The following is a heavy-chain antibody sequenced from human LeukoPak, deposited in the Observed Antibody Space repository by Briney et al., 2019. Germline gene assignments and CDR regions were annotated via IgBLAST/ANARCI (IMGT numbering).Heavy chain of an antibody. Sequence: ASVKVSCKASGYTFTSYDINWVRQATGQGLEWMGWVSPNSGNTGYAQKFQGRVTMTRNTSISTAYMELSSLRSEDTAVYYCARLYYDSSGYYSDYWGQGTLVTVSS. D-gene: IGHD3-22*01. CDR3: ARLYYDSSGYYSDY. CDR2: VSPNSGNT. J-gene: IGHJ4*02. V-gene: IGHV1-8*01. CDR1: GYTFTSYD.